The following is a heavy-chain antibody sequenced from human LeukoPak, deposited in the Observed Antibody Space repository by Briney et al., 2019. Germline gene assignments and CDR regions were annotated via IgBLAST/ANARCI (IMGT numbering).Heavy chain of an antibody. CDR3: ARIPIVDITSGGY. V-gene: IGHV3-23*03. D-gene: IGHD3-22*01. CDR2: IYSGGST. CDR1: GFTFSSYA. J-gene: IGHJ4*02. Sequence: GGSLRLSCAASGFTFSSYAMSWVRQAPGEGLEWLSVIYSGGSTYYADSVKGRFTILRDNSKNTMYLQMNSLRAEDTAVYYCARIPIVDITSGGYWGQGTLVTVSS.